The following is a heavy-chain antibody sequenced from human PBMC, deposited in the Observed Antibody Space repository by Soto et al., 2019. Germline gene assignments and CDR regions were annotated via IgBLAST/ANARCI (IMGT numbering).Heavy chain of an antibody. CDR1: GGSISSSNW. V-gene: IGHV4-4*02. CDR3: ARTHDFWSGYFCMDV. D-gene: IGHD3-3*01. Sequence: PSETLSLTCAVSGGSISSSNWWSWVRQPPGKGLEWIGEIYHSGSTNYNPSLKSRVTISVDKSKNQFSLKLSSVTAADTAVYYCARTHDFWSGYFCMDVWGQGTTVTVSS. CDR2: IYHSGST. J-gene: IGHJ6*02.